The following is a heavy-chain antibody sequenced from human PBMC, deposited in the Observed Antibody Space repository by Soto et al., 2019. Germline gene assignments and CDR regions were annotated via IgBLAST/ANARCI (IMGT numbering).Heavy chain of an antibody. CDR2: IYSSGVS. CDR3: ARDCRDSGWEAFDQ. J-gene: IGHJ4*02. D-gene: IGHD3-22*01. CDR1: GGSLGNFF. V-gene: IGHV4-59*01. Sequence: SETLSLTCTVSGGSLGNFFWSWIRQSPVKGLECIGYIYSSGVSKYNPSLMSRVTMSVDQSKNQFSLMMTSVTAADTAVYYCARDCRDSGWEAFDQWGQGILVTV.